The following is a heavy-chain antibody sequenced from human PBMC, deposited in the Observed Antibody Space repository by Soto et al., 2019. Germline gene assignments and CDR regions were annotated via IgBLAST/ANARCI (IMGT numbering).Heavy chain of an antibody. CDR1: GFTFSSYG. CDR3: ARVPSGWYFDY. J-gene: IGHJ4*02. V-gene: IGHV3-33*01. Sequence: QVQLVESGGGVVQPGRSLRLSCAASGFTFSSYGMHWVRQAPGKGLEWVAVIWYDGSNKYYADSVKGRFTISRDNSKNSLYLQTSSLRAEYTAVYYCARVPSGWYFDYWGQGPLVTPSS. CDR2: IWYDGSNK. D-gene: IGHD6-19*01.